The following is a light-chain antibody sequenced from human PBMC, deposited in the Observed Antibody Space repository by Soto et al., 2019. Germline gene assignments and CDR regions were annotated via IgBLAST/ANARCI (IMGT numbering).Light chain of an antibody. Sequence: EIVLTQSPGTLSLSPGERATLSCRASQSLSSSQFAWYQQKPGQAPRLLIHDASSRATGISDRFAGSGSGTDFALTISRLEPEDFAVYYCQQYGSSGTFGQGTKV. V-gene: IGKV3-20*01. CDR1: QSLSSSQ. J-gene: IGKJ1*01. CDR3: QQYGSSGT. CDR2: DAS.